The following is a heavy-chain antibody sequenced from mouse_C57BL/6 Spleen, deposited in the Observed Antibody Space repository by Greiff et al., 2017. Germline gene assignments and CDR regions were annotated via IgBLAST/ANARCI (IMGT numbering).Heavy chain of an antibody. CDR2: IDPSDSYT. V-gene: IGHV1-69*01. D-gene: IGHD2-3*01. Sequence: QVQLQQPGAELVMPGASVKLSCKASGYTFTSYWMHWVKQRPGQGLEWIGEIDPSDSYTNYNQKFKGKSTLTVDKSSSTAYMQLSSLTSEDSAVYYCARSIYDGYNRLDYWGQGTTLTVSS. CDR1: GYTFTSYW. J-gene: IGHJ2*01. CDR3: ARSIYDGYNRLDY.